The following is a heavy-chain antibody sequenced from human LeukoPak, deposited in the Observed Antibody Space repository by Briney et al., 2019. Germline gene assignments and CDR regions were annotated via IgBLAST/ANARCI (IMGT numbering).Heavy chain of an antibody. D-gene: IGHD5-18*01. CDR1: GGSISSNSHY. J-gene: IGHJ4*02. V-gene: IGHV4-39*01. CDR3: ARAGYSYGIISYFDS. CDR2: VST. Sequence: KASETLSLTCTVSGGSISSNSHYWVWLRPPPGKGLEWIVVSTYYNPSLQNRVTISRDTSKNQFSLKLSSVTAADTAIYYCARAGYSYGIISYFDSWGQGTLVTVSS.